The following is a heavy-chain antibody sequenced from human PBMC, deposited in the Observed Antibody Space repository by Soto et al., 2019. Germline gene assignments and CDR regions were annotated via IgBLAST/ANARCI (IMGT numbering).Heavy chain of an antibody. CDR1: GCTINDYA. J-gene: IGHJ6*04. CDR2: IIPIYGAT. Sequence: SVWVSCKASGCTINDYAFSWVRQAPGQGHEWMGGIIPIYGATNYAQLFQGRLTITADEPTRTLYMELGSLRSDDTAVYYCAIVHSHQHYDMDIRGKGTTATVAS. V-gene: IGHV1-69*13. CDR3: AIVHSHQHYDMDI. D-gene: IGHD6-6*01.